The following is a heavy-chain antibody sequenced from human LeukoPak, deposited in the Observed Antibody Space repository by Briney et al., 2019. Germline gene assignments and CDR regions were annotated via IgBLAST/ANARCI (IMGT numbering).Heavy chain of an antibody. CDR1: GFTFSSYW. CDR3: AKDKDYHSTGYPSDY. D-gene: IGHD3-22*01. CDR2: ISGRDGYT. V-gene: IGHV3-23*01. Sequence: GGSLRLSCAASGFTFSSYWMSWVRQAPGKGLEWVSAISGRDGYTFYADSVKGRFTISRDNSKNTLYLQMNSLTAEDTAVYYCAKDKDYHSTGYPSDYWGQGTLVTVSS. J-gene: IGHJ4*02.